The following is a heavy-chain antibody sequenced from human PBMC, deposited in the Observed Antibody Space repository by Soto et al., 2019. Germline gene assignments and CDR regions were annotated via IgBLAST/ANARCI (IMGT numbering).Heavy chain of an antibody. CDR3: ARDVLELFPHYYYYYMDV. CDR1: GYTFTSYA. CDR2: INAGNGNT. Sequence: GASVKVSCKASGYTFTSYAMHWVRRAPGQRLEWMGWINAGNGNTKYSQKFRGRVTITRDTSASTAYMELSSLRSEDTAVYYCARDVLELFPHYYYYYMDVWGKGTTVTVSS. V-gene: IGHV1-3*01. D-gene: IGHD1-7*01. J-gene: IGHJ6*03.